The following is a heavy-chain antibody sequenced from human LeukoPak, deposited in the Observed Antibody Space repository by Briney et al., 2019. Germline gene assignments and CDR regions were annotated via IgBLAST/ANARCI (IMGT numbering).Heavy chain of an antibody. CDR2: IYTSGST. D-gene: IGHD4-11*01. V-gene: IGHV4-61*02. Sequence: SETLSLTCTVSGGSISSSSYYWSWIRQPAGKGLEWIGRIYTSGSTNYNPSLKSRVTMSVDTSKNQFSLKLSSVTAADTAVYYCATEAGLQSRTLDYWGQGTLVTVSS. J-gene: IGHJ4*02. CDR1: GGSISSSSYY. CDR3: ATEAGLQSRTLDY.